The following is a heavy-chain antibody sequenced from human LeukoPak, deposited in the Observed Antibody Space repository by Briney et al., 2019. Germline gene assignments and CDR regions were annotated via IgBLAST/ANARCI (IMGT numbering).Heavy chain of an antibody. CDR1: GFTFSSYA. J-gene: IGHJ6*04. Sequence: PGGSLRLSCAAPGFTFSSYAMHWVRQAPGKGLEWVAVISYDGSNKYYADSVKGRFTISRDNSKNTLYLQMNSLRAEDTAVYYCARDIVVVVAATYYYYGMDVWGKGTTVTVSS. D-gene: IGHD2-15*01. CDR3: ARDIVVVVAATYYYYGMDV. V-gene: IGHV3-30*04. CDR2: ISYDGSNK.